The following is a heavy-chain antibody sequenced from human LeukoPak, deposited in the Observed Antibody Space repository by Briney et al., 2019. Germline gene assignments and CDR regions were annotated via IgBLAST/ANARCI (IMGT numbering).Heavy chain of an antibody. Sequence: GESLKISCKGSGYSFTSYWIGWVRQVPGKGLEWMGIIWPDDSDKRYSPSSQGQVTISADKSISTAYLQWSSLKASDTAMYYCARQGKDGYRVVDYWGQGTLVTVSS. V-gene: IGHV5-51*01. D-gene: IGHD5-24*01. J-gene: IGHJ4*02. CDR2: IWPDDSDK. CDR3: ARQGKDGYRVVDY. CDR1: GYSFTSYW.